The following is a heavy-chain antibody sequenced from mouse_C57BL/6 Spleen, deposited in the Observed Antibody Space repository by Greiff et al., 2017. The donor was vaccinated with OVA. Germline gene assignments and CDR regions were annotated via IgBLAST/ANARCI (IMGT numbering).Heavy chain of an antibody. Sequence: VQLKESGGDLVKPGGSLKLSCAASGFTFSSYGMSWVRQTPDKRLEWVATISSGGSYTYYPDSVKGRFTISRDNAKNTLYLQMSSLKSEDTAMYYCARLPGDYYAMDYWGQGTSVTVSS. CDR3: ARLPGDYYAMDY. J-gene: IGHJ4*01. V-gene: IGHV5-6*01. CDR1: GFTFSSYG. D-gene: IGHD4-1*01. CDR2: ISSGGSYT.